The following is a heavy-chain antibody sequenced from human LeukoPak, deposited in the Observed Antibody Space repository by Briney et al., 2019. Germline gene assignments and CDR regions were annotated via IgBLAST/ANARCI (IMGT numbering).Heavy chain of an antibody. Sequence: PGGSLRLSCAASGFTVSSNYMSWVRQAPGKGLEWVSVIYSGGSTYYADSVKGRFTISRDNSKNTLYLQMNSLKTEDTAVYYCTTDGSYCSSTSCRYYYGMDVWGQGTTVTVSS. V-gene: IGHV3-53*01. CDR2: IYSGGST. CDR3: TTDGSYCSSTSCRYYYGMDV. CDR1: GFTVSSNY. D-gene: IGHD2-2*01. J-gene: IGHJ6*02.